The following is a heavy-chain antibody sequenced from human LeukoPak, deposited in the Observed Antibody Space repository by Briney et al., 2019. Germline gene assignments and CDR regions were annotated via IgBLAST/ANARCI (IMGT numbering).Heavy chain of an antibody. J-gene: IGHJ4*02. D-gene: IGHD5-12*01. CDR3: ARVDITRVDY. CDR2: INPNSGGT. V-gene: IGHV1-2*02. CDR1: GYTFTGYY. Sequence: EASVTVSCTASGYTFTGYYMHWVRQAPGQGLEWMGWINPNSGGTNYAQKFQGRVTMTRDTSISTAYMELSRLRSDDTAVYYCARVDITRVDYWGQGTLVTVSS.